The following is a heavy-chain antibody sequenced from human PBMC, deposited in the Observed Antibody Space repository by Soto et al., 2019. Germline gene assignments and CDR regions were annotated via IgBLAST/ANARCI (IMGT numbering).Heavy chain of an antibody. CDR2: IYYSGST. Sequence: PSETLSLTCTVSGGSISSGDYYWSWIRQPPGKGLEWIGYIYYSGSTYYNPSLKSRVTISVDTSKNQFSLKLSSVTAADTAVYYCARASEERFTGFDPWGQGTLVTVSS. D-gene: IGHD3-10*01. CDR3: ARASEERFTGFDP. CDR1: GGSISSGDYY. J-gene: IGHJ5*02. V-gene: IGHV4-30-4*08.